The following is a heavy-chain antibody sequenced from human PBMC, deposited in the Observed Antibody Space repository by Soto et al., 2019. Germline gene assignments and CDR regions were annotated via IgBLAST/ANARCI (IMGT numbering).Heavy chain of an antibody. CDR2: IYYSAST. CDR1: GGSISSYY. CDR3: ASMIRRPALTTDS. D-gene: IGHD3-16*01. J-gene: IGHJ5*01. V-gene: IGHV4-59*01. Sequence: SETLSLTCTVSGGSISSYYWSWFRQPPGKGLEWIGYIYYSASTNYNPSLKSRVTISVDTSEYQFSLKLNSVTAADTAVYYCASMIRRPALTTDSRGQGPLVTVSS.